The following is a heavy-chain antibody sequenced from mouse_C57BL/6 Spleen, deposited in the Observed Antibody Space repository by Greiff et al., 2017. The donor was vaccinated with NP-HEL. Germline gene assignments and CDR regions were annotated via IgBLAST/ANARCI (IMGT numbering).Heavy chain of an antibody. J-gene: IGHJ4*01. CDR1: GYAFSSSW. D-gene: IGHD1-1*01. V-gene: IGHV1-82*01. CDR3: AKDYYGSHYYAMDY. CDR2: IYPGDGDT. Sequence: VKLQESGPELVKPGASVKISCKASGYAFSSSWMNWVKQRPGKGLEWIGRIYPGDGDTNYNGKFKGKATLTADKSSSTAYMQLSSLTSEDSAVYFCAKDYYGSHYYAMDYWGQGTSVTVSS.